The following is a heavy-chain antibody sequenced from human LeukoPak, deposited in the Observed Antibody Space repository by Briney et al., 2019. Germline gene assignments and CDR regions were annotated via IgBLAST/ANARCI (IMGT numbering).Heavy chain of an antibody. V-gene: IGHV4-34*01. CDR3: ARHGGVITFGGVIVLYYFDY. CDR1: GGSFSGYY. J-gene: IGHJ4*02. CDR2: INHSGST. Sequence: PSETLSLTCAVYGGSFSGYYWSWIRQPPGKGLEWIGEINHSGSTYYNPSLKSRVTISVDTSKNQFSLKLSSVTAADTAVYYCARHGGVITFGGVIVLYYFDYWGQGTLVTVSS. D-gene: IGHD3-16*02.